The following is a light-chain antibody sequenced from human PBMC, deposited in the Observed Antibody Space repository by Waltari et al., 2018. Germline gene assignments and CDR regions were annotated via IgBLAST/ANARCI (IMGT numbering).Light chain of an antibody. CDR1: SSDVGTYNY. CDR3: SLYISSSTYWV. CDR2: EVS. Sequence: QSALTQPASVSGSPGQSITISCTGTSSDVGTYNYVSWYQQHPDKAPKLMIYEVSYRPSVFSSRFSGSKSGNTASLTISGLQAEDEADYYCSLYISSSTYWVFGGGTKLTVL. V-gene: IGLV2-14*01. J-gene: IGLJ3*02.